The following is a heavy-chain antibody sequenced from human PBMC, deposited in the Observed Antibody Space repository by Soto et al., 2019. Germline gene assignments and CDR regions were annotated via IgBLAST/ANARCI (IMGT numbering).Heavy chain of an antibody. Sequence: QVQLVQSGAEVKKPGSSVKVSCKASGGTFSSYAISWVRQAPGQGLEWMGGIIPIFGTANYAQKFQGRVTITADEATSTAYRELSSLRSEDTAVYYCARVTVTTPHVRRLGGMDVWGQGTTVTVSS. D-gene: IGHD4-17*01. CDR1: GGTFSSYA. CDR2: IIPIFGTA. J-gene: IGHJ6*02. V-gene: IGHV1-69*01. CDR3: ARVTVTTPHVRRLGGMDV.